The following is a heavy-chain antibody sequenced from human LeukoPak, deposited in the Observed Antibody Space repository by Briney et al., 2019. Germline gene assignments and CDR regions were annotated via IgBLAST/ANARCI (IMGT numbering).Heavy chain of an antibody. CDR2: INHSGST. CDR1: GGSFSGYY. Sequence: PSETLSLTCAVYGGSFSGYYWSWIRQPPGKGLEWIGEINHSGSTNYNPSLKSRVTISVDTSKNQFSLKLSSVTAADTAVYYCARYDSRRNWFDPWGQGTLVTVSS. J-gene: IGHJ5*02. D-gene: IGHD3-22*01. CDR3: ARYDSRRNWFDP. V-gene: IGHV4-34*01.